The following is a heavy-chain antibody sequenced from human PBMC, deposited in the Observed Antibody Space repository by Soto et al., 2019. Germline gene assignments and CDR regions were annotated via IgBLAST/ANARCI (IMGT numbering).Heavy chain of an antibody. J-gene: IGHJ6*03. CDR2: IIPILGIA. CDR1: GGTFSSYT. D-gene: IGHD2-15*01. CDR3: ASPAPSGYCSGGSCYSRDYYYYMDA. Sequence: KVSCKASGGTFSSYTISWVRQAPGQGLEWMGRIIPILGIANYAQKFQGRVTITADKSTSTAYMELSSLRSEDTAVHYCASPAPSGYCSGGSCYSRDYYYYMDAWGKGTTVTVSS. V-gene: IGHV1-69*02.